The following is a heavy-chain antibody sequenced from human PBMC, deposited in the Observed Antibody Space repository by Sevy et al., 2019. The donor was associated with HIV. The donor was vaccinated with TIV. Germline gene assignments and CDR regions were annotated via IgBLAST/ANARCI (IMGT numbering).Heavy chain of an antibody. CDR2: IRSKAYGGTT. D-gene: IGHD3-16*02. CDR3: TRALGGVIVTNWFEP. J-gene: IGHJ5*02. CDR1: GFTFGDYA. Sequence: GGSLRLSCTASGFTFGDYAMSWFRQAPGKALEWVGFIRSKAYGGTTEYAASVKGRFTISRDDSKSIAYLKMNSLKTADTAVYYCTRALGGVIVTNWFEPWGQGTLVTVSS. V-gene: IGHV3-49*03.